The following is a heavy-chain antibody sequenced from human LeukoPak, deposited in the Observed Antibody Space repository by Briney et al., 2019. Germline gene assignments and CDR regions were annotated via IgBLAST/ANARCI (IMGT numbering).Heavy chain of an antibody. CDR1: GFTFSSYS. V-gene: IGHV3-30*02. Sequence: GGSLRLSCAASGFTFSSYSMNWVRQAPGKGLEWVAFIRYDGSNKYYADSVKGRFTISRDNSKNTLYLQMNSLRAEDTAVYYCAKNKRDRYYDSSGYYADYWGQGTLVTVSS. J-gene: IGHJ4*02. CDR2: IRYDGSNK. CDR3: AKNKRDRYYDSSGYYADY. D-gene: IGHD3-22*01.